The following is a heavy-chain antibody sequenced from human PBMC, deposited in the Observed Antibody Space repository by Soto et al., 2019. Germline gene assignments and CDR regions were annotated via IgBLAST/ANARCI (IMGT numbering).Heavy chain of an antibody. V-gene: IGHV1-18*01. D-gene: IGHD2-15*01. CDR3: AKVGGRRIFGWFDP. Sequence: ASVKVSCKASGYPFTTYGISWLRQAPGQGLEWMGWITPYNGNRKYAQKFQGRVTMTTDTSTSIAYMELRSLRSDDTAVYHCAKVGGRRIFGWFDPWGQGTRVTVSS. CDR2: ITPYNGNR. J-gene: IGHJ5*02. CDR1: GYPFTTYG.